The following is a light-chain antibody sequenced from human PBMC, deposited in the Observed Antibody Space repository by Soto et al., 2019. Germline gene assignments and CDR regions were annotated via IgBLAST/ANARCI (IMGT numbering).Light chain of an antibody. CDR2: GAS. CDR3: QQYHTWPA. Sequence: EILMTQSPATLSVSPGERATLSCRASQSVDSNLAWYQQKPGQAPRLLIYGASTRATGISARFSGSGSGTEFTLTISSLQSEDFGVYFCQQYHTWPAFGRGTRVEIK. V-gene: IGKV3-15*01. J-gene: IGKJ4*02. CDR1: QSVDSN.